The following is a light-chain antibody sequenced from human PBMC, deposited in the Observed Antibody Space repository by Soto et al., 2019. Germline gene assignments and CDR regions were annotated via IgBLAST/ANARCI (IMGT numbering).Light chain of an antibody. Sequence: QITQYPSSLAAGVGEELGVRRRPSEGIKNDLGWYQQKPGKAPQRLIYAASNLHSGVPSRFSGIGSGTELTLTIRRLQPEDFATYSCLHHNSFPPTCGQGTKVDIK. J-gene: IGKJ1*01. CDR1: EGIKND. CDR3: LHHNSFPPT. CDR2: AAS. V-gene: IGKV1-17*01.